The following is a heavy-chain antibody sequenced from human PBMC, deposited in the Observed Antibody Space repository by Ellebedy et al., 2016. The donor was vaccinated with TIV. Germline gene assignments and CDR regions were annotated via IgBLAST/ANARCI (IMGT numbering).Heavy chain of an antibody. V-gene: IGHV3-23*01. CDR2: ISGSGGST. CDR3: AKDPYYGSGYFDL. D-gene: IGHD2/OR15-2a*01. J-gene: IGHJ2*01. CDR1: GFTFNSCA. Sequence: GGSLRLXXAASGFTFNSCAMSWVRQAPGKGLEWVSAISGSGGSTYYADSVKGRFTISRDNSKNTLYLQMNSLRAEDTAVYYCAKDPYYGSGYFDLWGRGTLVTV.